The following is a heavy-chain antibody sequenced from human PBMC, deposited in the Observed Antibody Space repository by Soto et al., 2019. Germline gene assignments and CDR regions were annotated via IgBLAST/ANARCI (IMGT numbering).Heavy chain of an antibody. Sequence: QVQLQQWGAGLLKPSETLSLTCAVYGGSFSGYYWSWIRQPPGKGLEWIGEINHSGSTNYNPSLKSRVTFLVETSKNQFALKVNSVTAADTSVYYCARGQFWRSSFDWWGQGTLVTVSS. J-gene: IGHJ4*02. CDR2: INHSGST. D-gene: IGHD6-13*01. CDR3: ARGQFWRSSFDW. CDR1: GGSFSGYY. V-gene: IGHV4-34*01.